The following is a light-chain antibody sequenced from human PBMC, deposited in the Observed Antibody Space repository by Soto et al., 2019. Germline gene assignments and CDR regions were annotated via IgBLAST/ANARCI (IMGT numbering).Light chain of an antibody. CDR1: QSVRNNY. J-gene: IGKJ4*01. CDR3: QQYGSTPLT. V-gene: IGKV3-20*01. Sequence: EIVLTQSPDTLSLSPGERATLSCRASQSVRNNYLAWYQQKPGQAPRFLIYDASSRATGIPDRFSGSGSGTDFTLSINRLEPEDFAVYYCQQYGSTPLTFGGGTKVHIE. CDR2: DAS.